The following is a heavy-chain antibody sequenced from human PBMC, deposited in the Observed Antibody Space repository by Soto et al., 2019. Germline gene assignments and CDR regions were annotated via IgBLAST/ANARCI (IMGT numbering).Heavy chain of an antibody. CDR3: ARGVEAWSYGMDV. CDR2: INHSGST. CDR1: GGSFSGYY. V-gene: IGHV4-34*01. D-gene: IGHD1-1*01. Sequence: PSETLSLTCAVYGGSFSGYYWSWIRQPPGKGLEWIGEINHSGSTNYNPSLKSRVTISVDTSKNQFSLKLSSVTAADTAVYYCARGVEAWSYGMDVWGQGTTVTVSS. J-gene: IGHJ6*02.